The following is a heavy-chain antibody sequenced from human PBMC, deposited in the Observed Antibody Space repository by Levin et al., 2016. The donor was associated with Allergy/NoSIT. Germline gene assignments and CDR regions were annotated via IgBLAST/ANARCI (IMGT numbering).Heavy chain of an antibody. J-gene: IGHJ6*01. V-gene: IGHV3-48*01. CDR1: GFNFNEYN. CDR2: LSGNENTI. D-gene: IGHD2/OR15-2a*01. Sequence: LSLTCAASGFNFNEYNMNWVRQAPGKGLEWVAYLSGNENTIYYAASVRGRFTISRDNAKQSLFLQMNSLRAEDTATYYCVRDAPFSDFATTIQDFYMDVWGQGTTVTVSS. CDR3: VRDAPFSDFATTIQDFYMDV.